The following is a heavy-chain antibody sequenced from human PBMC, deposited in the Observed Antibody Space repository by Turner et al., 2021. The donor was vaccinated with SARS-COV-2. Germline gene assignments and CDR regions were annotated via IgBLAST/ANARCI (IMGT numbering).Heavy chain of an antibody. CDR1: GYSLSELA. CDR3: ATYYDDGDLRYDF. V-gene: IGHV1-24*01. J-gene: IGHJ4*02. D-gene: IGHD3-16*01. Sequence: QVQLVQSGAEFKRPGASVKVSCEISGYSLSELAMYWVRQAPGKGLEWMGGFDAEEGQTIYAQKFRCRVTLTEDTTTDTAYMDLSSLTSEDTATYYCATYYDDGDLRYDFWGQGTLVTVSS. CDR2: FDAEEGQT.